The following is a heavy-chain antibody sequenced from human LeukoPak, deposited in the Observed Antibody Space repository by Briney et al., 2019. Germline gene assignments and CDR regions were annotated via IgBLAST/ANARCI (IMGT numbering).Heavy chain of an antibody. Sequence: ASVKVSCKVSGYTLTELSMHWVRQAPGKGLEWMGGFDPEDGETIYAQKFQGRVTMTEDTSTDTAYMELSSLRSEDTAVYYCATGKYDSSGYYYVHYFDYWGQGTLVTVSS. CDR1: GYTLTELS. V-gene: IGHV1-24*01. CDR3: ATGKYDSSGYYYVHYFDY. D-gene: IGHD3-22*01. J-gene: IGHJ4*02. CDR2: FDPEDGET.